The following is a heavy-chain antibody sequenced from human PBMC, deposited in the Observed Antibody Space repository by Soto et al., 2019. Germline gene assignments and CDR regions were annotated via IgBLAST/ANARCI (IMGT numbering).Heavy chain of an antibody. CDR3: SKTRSGTYYNGFDF. J-gene: IGHJ4*02. V-gene: IGHV3-23*01. CDR1: GFTFSGYA. D-gene: IGHD3-10*01. Sequence: VQLLESGGDLVQPGGSLRLSCAGSGFTFSGYAMSWVRQAPGKGLEWVSAIRGSGGSTYYADSVKGRFTISRDNSKNMLYLQMSRLRVEDTAVYYCSKTRSGTYYNGFDFWGQGTLVTVSS. CDR2: IRGSGGST.